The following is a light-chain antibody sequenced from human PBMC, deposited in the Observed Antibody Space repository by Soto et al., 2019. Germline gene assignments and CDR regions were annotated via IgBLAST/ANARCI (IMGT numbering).Light chain of an antibody. Sequence: QSVLTQPPSVSGAPGQRVTISCTGSNSSVGAGYDVHWYQHLPGTAPKLLIFGNTNRPSGVPDRFSGSKSGTSVSLAITGLQAEDEGDYYCQSYDNILSAVVFGGGTKLTVL. CDR1: NSSVGAGYD. J-gene: IGLJ2*01. CDR3: QSYDNILSAVV. V-gene: IGLV1-40*01. CDR2: GNT.